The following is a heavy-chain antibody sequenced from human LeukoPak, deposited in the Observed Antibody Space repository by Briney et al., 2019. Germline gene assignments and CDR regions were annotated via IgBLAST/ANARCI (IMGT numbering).Heavy chain of an antibody. Sequence: GGSLRLSCAASGFTFSTFGMHWVRQAPGKGLESVAVIRSDLSNKYYADSVKGRFTISRDNSKNALYLQMNSLRAEDTAAYYCAKDGYQLLSLPYYYYMDVWGKGTTVTISS. J-gene: IGHJ6*03. D-gene: IGHD2-2*01. CDR1: GFTFSTFG. CDR3: AKDGYQLLSLPYYYYMDV. CDR2: IRSDLSNK. V-gene: IGHV3-30*02.